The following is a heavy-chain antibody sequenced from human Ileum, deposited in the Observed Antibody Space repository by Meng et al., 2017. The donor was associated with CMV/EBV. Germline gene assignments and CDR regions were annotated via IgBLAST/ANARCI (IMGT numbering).Heavy chain of an antibody. D-gene: IGHD3-22*01. CDR1: FTFSSYS. V-gene: IGHV3-21*01. CDR2: ISSSSSYI. CDR3: ARDLHTGDYYDSSGYYKN. Sequence: FTFSSYSMNWVRQAPGKGLEWVSSISSSSSYIYYADSVKGRFTISRDNAKNSLYLQMNSLRAEDTAVYYCARDLHTGDYYDSSGYYKNWGRGTLVTVSS. J-gene: IGHJ4*02.